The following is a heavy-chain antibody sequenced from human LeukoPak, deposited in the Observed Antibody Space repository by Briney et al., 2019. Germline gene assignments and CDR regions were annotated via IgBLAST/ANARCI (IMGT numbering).Heavy chain of an antibody. Sequence: GGSLRLSCAASGFTFSNFGMTWVRQAPGKGLEWVSYISDSGSSRYYADSVQGRFTISRDNGKNLLYLQMNGLRDEDTAVYYCARTTIVGGREDYWGQGTLVTVSS. D-gene: IGHD1-26*01. CDR1: GFTFSNFG. J-gene: IGHJ4*02. CDR3: ARTTIVGGREDY. CDR2: ISDSGSSR. V-gene: IGHV3-48*02.